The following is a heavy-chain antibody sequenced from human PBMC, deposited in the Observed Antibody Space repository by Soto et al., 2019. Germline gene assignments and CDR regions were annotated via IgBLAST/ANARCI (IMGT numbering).Heavy chain of an antibody. D-gene: IGHD5-18*01. CDR2: IIPIFGTA. CDR1: GCTFSSYA. V-gene: IGHV1-69*13. J-gene: IGHJ4*02. CDR3: ARALSRGYSYSPFDY. Sequence: ASVKVSCKASGCTFSSYAISWVRQAPGQGLEWMGGIIPIFGTANYAQKFQGRVTITADESTSTAYMELSSLRSEDTAVYYCARALSRGYSYSPFDYWGQGTLVTVSS.